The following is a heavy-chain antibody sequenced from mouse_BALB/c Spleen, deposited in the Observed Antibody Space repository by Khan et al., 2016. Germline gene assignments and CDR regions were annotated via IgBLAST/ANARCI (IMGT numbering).Heavy chain of an antibody. CDR3: ASYYGSSFDY. Sequence: QVQLKQSGAELAKPGASVKMSCKASGYTFTSYWMPWVKQRPGQGLEWIGYINPSTGYTEYNQKFKDKATLTADKSSSTAYMQLSSLTSEDSAVYYCASYYGSSFDYWGQGTTLTVSS. CDR2: INPSTGYT. J-gene: IGHJ2*01. D-gene: IGHD1-1*01. V-gene: IGHV1-7*01. CDR1: GYTFTSYW.